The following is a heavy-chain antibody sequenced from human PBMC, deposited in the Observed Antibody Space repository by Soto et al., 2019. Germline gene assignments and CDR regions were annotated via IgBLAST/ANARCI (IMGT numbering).Heavy chain of an antibody. J-gene: IGHJ4*02. D-gene: IGHD6-19*01. CDR1: GGSISSSDYY. V-gene: IGHV4-39*01. CDR2: VYYSGST. CDR3: ARRHESGWNDY. Sequence: SQTLSLTCTVSGGSISSSDYYWGWIRQPPGKGLEWIGSVYYSGSTYYNPSLKSRVTISIETSKSQFSLKLTSVTAADAAVYYCARRHESGWNDYWGQGNLVTVSS.